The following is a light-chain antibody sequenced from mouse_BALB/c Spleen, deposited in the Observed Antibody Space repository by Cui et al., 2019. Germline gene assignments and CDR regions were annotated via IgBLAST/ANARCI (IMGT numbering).Light chain of an antibody. CDR1: QESSGY. Sequence: DTQLTQSPSSFSASPGETLSLSCRASQESSGYLSWLQQKPGGTIKRLIYAASTLDSGVPKRFSGSRSGSDYSLAISSLESEDFADYYCLQYASYPFTFSSKTKLEIK. V-gene: IGKV9-124*01. CDR2: AAS. J-gene: IGKJ4*01. CDR3: LQYASYPFT.